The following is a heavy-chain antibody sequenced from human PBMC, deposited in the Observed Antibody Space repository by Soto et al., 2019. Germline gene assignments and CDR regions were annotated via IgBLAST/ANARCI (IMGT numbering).Heavy chain of an antibody. CDR3: ARVPRYSNYVREDDY. V-gene: IGHV4-31*03. CDR2: IYYSGST. Sequence: QVQLQESGPGLVKPSQTLSLTCTVSGGSISSGGYYWSWIRQHPGKGLEGIGYIYYSGSTYYNPSLKSRVTISVDTSKNQFSLKLSSVTAADTAVYYCARVPRYSNYVREDDYWGQGTLVTVSS. J-gene: IGHJ4*02. CDR1: GGSISSGGYY. D-gene: IGHD4-4*01.